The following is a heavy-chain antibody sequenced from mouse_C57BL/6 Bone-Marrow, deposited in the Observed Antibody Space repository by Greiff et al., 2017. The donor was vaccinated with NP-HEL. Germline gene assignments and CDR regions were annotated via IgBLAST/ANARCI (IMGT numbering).Heavy chain of an antibody. CDR3: ASGYSNYSWFAY. Sequence: EVKLVESGGGLVKPGGSLKLSCAASGFTFSSYAMSWVRQTPEKRLEWVATISDGGSYTYYPDNVKGRFTISRDNAKNNLYLQMSHLKSEDTAMYYCASGYSNYSWFAYWGQGTLVTVSA. D-gene: IGHD2-5*01. CDR2: ISDGGSYT. J-gene: IGHJ3*01. V-gene: IGHV5-4*03. CDR1: GFTFSSYA.